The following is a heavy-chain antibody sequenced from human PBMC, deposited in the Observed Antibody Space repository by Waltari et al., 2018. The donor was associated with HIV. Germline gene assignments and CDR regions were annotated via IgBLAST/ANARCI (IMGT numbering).Heavy chain of an antibody. J-gene: IGHJ4*02. Sequence: QVQLQESGPGLVKPSQTLSLTCTVSGDSILSGSYYWKWIRQSAGKGLEWIGRIYTSGSTKYNPSLKSRVTMSIDTSKNQFSLKLISLTAADTAVYYCAREGRDFYDSSGFYLYWGQGTLVAVSS. CDR3: AREGRDFYDSSGFYLY. CDR1: GDSILSGSYY. V-gene: IGHV4-61*02. CDR2: IYTSGST. D-gene: IGHD3-22*01.